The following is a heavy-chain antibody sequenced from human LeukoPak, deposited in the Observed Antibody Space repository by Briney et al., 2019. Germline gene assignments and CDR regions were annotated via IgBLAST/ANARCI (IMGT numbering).Heavy chain of an antibody. Sequence: PGESLKISCRGSGYSFTSYWIGWVRQMPGKGLEWMGIIYPGDSDTRYSPSFQGQVTISADKPISTAYLQWSSLKASDTAMYYCARRARPYYDILHLDYWGQGTLVTVST. CDR2: IYPGDSDT. CDR1: GYSFTSYW. D-gene: IGHD3-9*01. J-gene: IGHJ4*02. CDR3: ARRARPYYDILHLDY. V-gene: IGHV5-51*01.